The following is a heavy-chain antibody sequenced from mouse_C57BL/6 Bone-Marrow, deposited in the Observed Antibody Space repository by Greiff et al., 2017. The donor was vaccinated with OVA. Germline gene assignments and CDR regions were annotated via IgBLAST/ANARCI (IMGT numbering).Heavy chain of an antibody. CDR1: GYTFTDYN. CDR2: INPNNGGT. Sequence: VQLQQSGPELVKPGASVKIPCKASGYTFTDYNMDWVKQSHGKSLEWIGDINPNNGGTIYNQKFKGKATLTVDKSSSTAYMELRSLTSEDTAVYYCARSGDGYYKKGAMDYWGQGTSVTVSS. D-gene: IGHD2-3*01. CDR3: ARSGDGYYKKGAMDY. J-gene: IGHJ4*01. V-gene: IGHV1-18*01.